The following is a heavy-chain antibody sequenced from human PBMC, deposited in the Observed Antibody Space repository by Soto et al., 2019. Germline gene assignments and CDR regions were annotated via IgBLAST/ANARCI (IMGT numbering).Heavy chain of an antibody. CDR2: TYYRSNWRH. D-gene: IGHD6-19*01. Sequence: PSQTLSLTCAISGDSVSRNTAAWNWIRSSPSRGLEWLGRTYYRSNWRHDYAVSVKSRITVNPDTSKNHFSLQLNSVTPDDTAVYYCVRGVAGSGFDLWGQGTLVTSPQ. CDR3: VRGVAGSGFDL. J-gene: IGHJ4*02. CDR1: GDSVSRNTAA. V-gene: IGHV6-1*01.